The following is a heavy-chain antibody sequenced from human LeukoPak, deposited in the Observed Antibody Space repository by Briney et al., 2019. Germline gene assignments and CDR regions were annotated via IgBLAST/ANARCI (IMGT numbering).Heavy chain of an antibody. D-gene: IGHD2/OR15-2a*01. V-gene: IGHV3-23*01. CDR1: GFTFRSYA. J-gene: IGHJ6*03. Sequence: GGSLRLSCAASGFTFRSYAMSWVRQAPGKGLEWVSIISGSGGNTYYADSVKGRFTISRDNSKNTLYLQMNSLRAEDTAVYYCAKTTSSYYYYMDAWGKGTTVTVSS. CDR2: ISGSGGNT. CDR3: AKTTSSYYYYMDA.